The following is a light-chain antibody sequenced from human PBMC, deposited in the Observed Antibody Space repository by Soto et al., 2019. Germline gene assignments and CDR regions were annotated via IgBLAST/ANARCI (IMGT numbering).Light chain of an antibody. CDR2: GAS. CDR3: QQYGSYPWT. J-gene: IGKJ1*01. CDR1: QSVSSSY. V-gene: IGKV3-20*01. Sequence: EIVLTQSPGTLSLSPGERATLSCRASQSVSSSYLAWYQQKPGQAPRLLIYGASSRATGIPDRFSGSGSGTDFTLTISILEPEDFALYYCQQYGSYPWTFGQGTKV.